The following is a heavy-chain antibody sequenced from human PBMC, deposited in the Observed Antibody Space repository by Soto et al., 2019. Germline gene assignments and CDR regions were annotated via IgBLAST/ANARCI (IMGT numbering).Heavy chain of an antibody. Sequence: SETLSLTCTVAGGSISSYYWSWIRQPPGKGLEWIGYIYYSGSTNYNPSLKSRVTISVDTSKNQFSLKLSSVTAADTAVYYCARDSCDILTGYCPGPMDYWGQGTLVTVSS. CDR3: ARDSCDILTGYCPGPMDY. CDR1: GGSISSYY. V-gene: IGHV4-59*01. D-gene: IGHD3-9*01. J-gene: IGHJ4*02. CDR2: IYYSGST.